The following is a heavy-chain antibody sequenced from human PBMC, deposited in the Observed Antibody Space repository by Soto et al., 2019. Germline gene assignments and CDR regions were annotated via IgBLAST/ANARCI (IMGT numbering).Heavy chain of an antibody. CDR3: ARGGVWGYNRQDFDS. Sequence: QVQLQESGPGLVKPSETLSLTCTVSGGSISSYYWTWIRQPPGKGLEWIGNVYYSGSTNYNPSLKSRVTISLHTSKTQCSLKVTSVTAADTAVYYCARGGVWGYNRQDFDSWGPGTLVTVSS. V-gene: IGHV4-59*01. CDR2: VYYSGST. D-gene: IGHD3-16*01. J-gene: IGHJ4*02. CDR1: GGSISSYY.